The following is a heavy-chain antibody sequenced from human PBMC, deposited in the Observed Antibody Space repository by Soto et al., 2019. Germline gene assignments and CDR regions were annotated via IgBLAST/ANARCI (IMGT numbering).Heavy chain of an antibody. CDR2: ISAYNGNT. Sequence: QVQLVQSGAEVKQPGASVKVSCKASGYSFTSYGISWVRQAPGQGLEWMGWISAYNGNTNYAQKLQGRVTMTTDASTSTAYMELRSLRSDDAAVYYCARDLIAVRPGRFDPWGQGTLVTVSS. V-gene: IGHV1-18*04. J-gene: IGHJ5*02. CDR1: GYSFTSYG. CDR3: ARDLIAVRPGRFDP. D-gene: IGHD6-6*01.